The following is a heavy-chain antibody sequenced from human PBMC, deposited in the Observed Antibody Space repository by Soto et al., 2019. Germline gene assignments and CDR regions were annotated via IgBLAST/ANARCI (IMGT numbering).Heavy chain of an antibody. J-gene: IGHJ5*02. CDR3: ARGLVRNWFDP. CDR1: GFTFSSYS. V-gene: IGHV3-48*01. CDR2: ISSSSSTI. Sequence: GGSLRLSCAASGFTFSSYSINWVRQAPGKGLEWVSYISSSSSTIYYAYSLKGRFTISRVNAKNSLYLQMNSLGAEDTAEYYCARGLVRNWFDPWGQGTLVTVSS. D-gene: IGHD6-19*01.